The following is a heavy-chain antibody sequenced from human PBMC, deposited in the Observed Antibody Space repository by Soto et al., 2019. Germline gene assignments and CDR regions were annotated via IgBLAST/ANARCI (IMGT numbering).Heavy chain of an antibody. D-gene: IGHD1-26*01. Sequence: GGSLRLSCAASGFTFSSYGMHWVRQAPGKGLEWVAVISYDGSNKYYADSVKGRFTISRDNSKNTLYLQMNSLRAEDTAVYYFAKELRIGGAYYYYGMDVWGQGPRVTASS. V-gene: IGHV3-30*18. CDR1: GFTFSSYG. J-gene: IGHJ6*01. CDR2: ISYDGSNK. CDR3: AKELRIGGAYYYYGMDV.